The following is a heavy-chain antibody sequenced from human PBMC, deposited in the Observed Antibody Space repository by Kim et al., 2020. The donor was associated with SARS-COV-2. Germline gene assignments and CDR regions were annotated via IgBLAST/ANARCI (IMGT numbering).Heavy chain of an antibody. CDR3: ARDVDMITFGGVIVRLFDY. V-gene: IGHV4-59*01. Sequence: SRVTISVDTSKNQFSLKLSSVTAADTAVYYCARDVDMITFGGVIVRLFDYWGQGTLVTVSS. D-gene: IGHD3-16*02. J-gene: IGHJ4*02.